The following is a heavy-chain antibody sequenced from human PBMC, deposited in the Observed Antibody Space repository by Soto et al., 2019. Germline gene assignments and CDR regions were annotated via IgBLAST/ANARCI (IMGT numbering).Heavy chain of an antibody. J-gene: IGHJ4*02. CDR2: ISGSGGST. CDR1: GFTFSSYA. D-gene: IGHD6-19*01. CDR3: ASRTSGWYFDY. Sequence: EVQLLESGGGLVQPGGSLRLSCTASGFTFSSYAMNWVRQAPGKGLEWVSVISGSGGSTYYAASVKGRFTISRDKSKNTLYLQMTSLRAEDTAVYYCASRTSGWYFDYWGQGALVTVSS. V-gene: IGHV3-23*01.